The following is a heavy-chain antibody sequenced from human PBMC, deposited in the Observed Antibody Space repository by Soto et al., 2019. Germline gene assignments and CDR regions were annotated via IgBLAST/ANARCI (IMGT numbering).Heavy chain of an antibody. V-gene: IGHV4-34*01. Sequence: QVQLQQWGAGLLKPSETLSLTCAVYGGSFSGYYWSWIRQPPGKGLEWIGEINHSGSTNYNPSLKSRVTTSVGTSKNQFSLKLSSVTAADTAVYYCASRKCLGESCGGFDYWGQGTLVTVSS. CDR3: ASRKCLGESCGGFDY. D-gene: IGHD3-16*01. CDR2: INHSGST. J-gene: IGHJ4*02. CDR1: GGSFSGYY.